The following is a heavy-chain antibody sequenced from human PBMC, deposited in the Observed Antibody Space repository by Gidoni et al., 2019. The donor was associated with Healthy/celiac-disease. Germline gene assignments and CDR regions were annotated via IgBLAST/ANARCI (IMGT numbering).Heavy chain of an antibody. CDR1: GYPFTSYG. CDR2: ISAYNGNT. CDR3: ARDRRTTYYHQLFDP. Sequence: QVQLVQSGPEVKKPGASVQVSCKASGYPFTSYGISWVRPAPGQGLEWMGWISAYNGNTNDAPKLQGSVTRTTDTSTRTAYMERRSLRSDDTAVYYWARDRRTTYYHQLFDPWGQGTLVTVSS. D-gene: IGHD3-10*01. V-gene: IGHV1-18*01. J-gene: IGHJ5*02.